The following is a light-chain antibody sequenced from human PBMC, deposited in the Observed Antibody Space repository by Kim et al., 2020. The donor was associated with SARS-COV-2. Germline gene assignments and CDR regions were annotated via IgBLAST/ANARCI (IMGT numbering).Light chain of an antibody. CDR1: SSDIGAYNF. Sequence: LTQPASVSGSPGQSITVSCTGTSSDIGAYNFVFWYQQHPGKAPKLMIYDVTNRPSGVSNRFSGSKSGNTASLTISGLQPEDEADYYCSSYTGANTREVFGTGTKVTVL. J-gene: IGLJ1*01. V-gene: IGLV2-14*03. CDR3: SSYTGANTREV. CDR2: DVT.